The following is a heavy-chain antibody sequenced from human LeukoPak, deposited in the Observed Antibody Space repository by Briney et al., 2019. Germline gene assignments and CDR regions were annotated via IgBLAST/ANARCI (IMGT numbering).Heavy chain of an antibody. CDR3: LGYCSSTSCSRNAFDI. J-gene: IGHJ3*02. Sequence: SETLSLTCTVSGGSISSSSYYWGWIRQPPGKGLEWIGSIYYSGSTYYNPSLKSRVTISVDTSKNQFSLKLGSVTTADTAVYYCLGYCSSTSCSRNAFDIWGQGTMVTVSS. D-gene: IGHD2-2*01. CDR1: GGSISSSSYY. CDR2: IYYSGST. V-gene: IGHV4-39*01.